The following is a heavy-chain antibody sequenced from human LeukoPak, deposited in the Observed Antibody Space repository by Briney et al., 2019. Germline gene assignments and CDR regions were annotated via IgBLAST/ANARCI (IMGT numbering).Heavy chain of an antibody. Sequence: SSETLSLTCTVSGGSISSYYWSWIRQPPGKGLEWIGYIYYSGSTNYNPSFKSRVTISVDTSKNQFSLKLSSVTAADTAVYYCATSYSGYDFAFDYWGQGTLVTVSS. V-gene: IGHV4-59*01. J-gene: IGHJ4*02. CDR3: ATSYSGYDFAFDY. CDR2: IYYSGST. CDR1: GGSISSYY. D-gene: IGHD5-12*01.